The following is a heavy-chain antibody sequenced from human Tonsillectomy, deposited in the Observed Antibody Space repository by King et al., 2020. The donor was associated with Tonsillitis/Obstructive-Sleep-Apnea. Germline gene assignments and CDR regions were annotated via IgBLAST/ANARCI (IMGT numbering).Heavy chain of an antibody. CDR1: GFSLTTSGVG. V-gene: IGHV2-5*02. CDR2: LYWDDDK. Sequence: TLKESGPTLVRPTQTLTLTCTFSGFSLTTSGVGVGWIRQPPGQALEWLALLYWDDDKCYSPSLRSRLTITKDTSKNQVVLTMTNMDPVDTATYYCAGAVAGDNMDVWGQGTTVTVSS. CDR3: AGAVAGDNMDV. D-gene: IGHD6-19*01. J-gene: IGHJ6*02.